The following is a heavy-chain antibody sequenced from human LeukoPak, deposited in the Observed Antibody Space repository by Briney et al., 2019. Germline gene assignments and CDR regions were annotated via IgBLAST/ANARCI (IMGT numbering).Heavy chain of an antibody. CDR1: GGSISSYY. Sequence: SETLSLTCTVSGGSISSYYLSWIRQPAGKGLEWIGRIYGSGNTNYNPALKSRVTMSVDTSKNQFSLKVRSVTAADTAVHYCARDRGLHGEVLFDPWGQGTLVTVSS. D-gene: IGHD3-10*01. V-gene: IGHV4-4*07. CDR3: ARDRGLHGEVLFDP. CDR2: IYGSGNT. J-gene: IGHJ5*02.